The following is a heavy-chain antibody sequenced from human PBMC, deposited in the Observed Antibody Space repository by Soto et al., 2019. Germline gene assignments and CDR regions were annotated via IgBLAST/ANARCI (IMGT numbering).Heavy chain of an antibody. J-gene: IGHJ6*02. CDR1: GCSISGYY. CDR3: ARDLWGYCGTDCYPLDV. CDR2: MYNTGST. V-gene: IGHV4-59*01. D-gene: IGHD2-21*02. Sequence: SETLSLTCTVSGCSISGYYWSWIRQPPGNGLEWIGYMYNTGSTVYNPSFKSRVTISVDTSKNQFSLKLNSVTAADTAVYYCARDLWGYCGTDCYPLDVWGQGTTVT.